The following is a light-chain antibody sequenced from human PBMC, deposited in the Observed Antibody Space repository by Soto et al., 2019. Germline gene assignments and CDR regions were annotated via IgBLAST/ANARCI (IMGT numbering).Light chain of an antibody. CDR3: QQSHTYPFT. CDR1: EEIDDS. Sequence: DTQMTQSPSSLSASVGGRVTITCRASEEIDDSVAWFQQRPGKAPKSLIYAASSLQNGVPSRFSGSASGTYFTLTVTNLQPEDSAPYFCQQSHTYPFTFGPVTKV. CDR2: AAS. V-gene: IGKV1-16*01. J-gene: IGKJ3*01.